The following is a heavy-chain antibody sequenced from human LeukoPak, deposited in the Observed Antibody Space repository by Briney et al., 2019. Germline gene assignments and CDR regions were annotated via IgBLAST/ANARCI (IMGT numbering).Heavy chain of an antibody. CDR3: ARAKSITMIVVVALPGY. J-gene: IGHJ4*02. Sequence: ASVKVSCKASGYTFTVYYMHWVRQAPGQGLEWMGWINPNSGGTNYAQKFQGRVTMTRDTSISTAYMELSRLRSDDTAVYYCARAKSITMIVVVALPGYWGQGTLVTVSS. CDR2: INPNSGGT. D-gene: IGHD3-22*01. CDR1: GYTFTVYY. V-gene: IGHV1-2*02.